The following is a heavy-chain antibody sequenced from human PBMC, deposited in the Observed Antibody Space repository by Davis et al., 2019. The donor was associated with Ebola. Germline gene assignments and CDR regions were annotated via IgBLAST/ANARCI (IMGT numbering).Heavy chain of an antibody. CDR2: INPSGGST. CDR1: GFTFTSYY. V-gene: IGHV1-46*01. CDR3: ASSVYYDFWSGYWPYKSDYYYYGMDV. J-gene: IGHJ6*02. Sequence: ASVKVSCKASGFTFTSYYMHWVRQAPGQGLEWMGIINPSGGSTSYAQKFQGRVTMTRDTSTSTVYMELSSLRSEDTAVYYCASSVYYDFWSGYWPYKSDYYYYGMDVWGQGTTVTVSS. D-gene: IGHD3-3*01.